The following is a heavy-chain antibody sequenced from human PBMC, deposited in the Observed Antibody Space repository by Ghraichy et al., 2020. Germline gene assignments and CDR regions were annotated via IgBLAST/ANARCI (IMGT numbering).Heavy chain of an antibody. V-gene: IGHV3-33*01. Sequence: GESLNISCAASGFSFSSYDMHWVRQAPGKGLEWVAVIWYDGSNKYYADSVKGRFTISRDNSKNTLYLQMNSLRPEDTAVYYCARGAQALDYWGQGTLVTVSS. CDR3: ARGAQALDY. CDR1: GFSFSSYD. J-gene: IGHJ4*02. CDR2: IWYDGSNK.